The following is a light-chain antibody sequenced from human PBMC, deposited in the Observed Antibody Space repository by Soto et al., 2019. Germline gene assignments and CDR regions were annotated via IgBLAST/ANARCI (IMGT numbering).Light chain of an antibody. Sequence: DIRMTQSPSTLSASVGDRVTITCRASQGISGWLAWYQQKPGKAPKLLIYDASSLESGVPSRFSGSGSGTEFTLTISSLQPDDFATYYCLQYNSYSSFGQGTKVDIK. V-gene: IGKV1-5*01. J-gene: IGKJ1*01. CDR2: DAS. CDR1: QGISGW. CDR3: LQYNSYSS.